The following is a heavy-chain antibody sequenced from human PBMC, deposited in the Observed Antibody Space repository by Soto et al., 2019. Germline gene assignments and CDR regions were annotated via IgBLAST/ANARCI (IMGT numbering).Heavy chain of an antibody. CDR3: ARINWNDVIWFDP. J-gene: IGHJ5*02. D-gene: IGHD1-1*01. CDR1: GGPISSYY. Sequence: PSETLSLTSTVSGGPISSYYWSWIRQPPGKGLEWIGYIYYSGSTNYNPSLKSRVTISVDTSKNQFSLKLSSVTAADTAVYYCARINWNDVIWFDPWGQGTLVTVS. V-gene: IGHV4-59*01. CDR2: IYYSGST.